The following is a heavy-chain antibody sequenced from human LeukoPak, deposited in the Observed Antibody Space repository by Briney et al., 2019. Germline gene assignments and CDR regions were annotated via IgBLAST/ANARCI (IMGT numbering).Heavy chain of an antibody. CDR2: IYDDGST. D-gene: IGHD7-27*01. J-gene: IGHJ4*02. Sequence: PGGSLRLSCAASGFAFSRHSMNWVRQPPGKGLEWIGSIYDDGSTKYRPSLNSRVTISVDTSKNQFSLKMTSVTAADTAVYYCAGEDRTVDPFEFWGQGTLVTVSS. CDR3: AGEDRTVDPFEF. V-gene: IGHV4-59*11. CDR1: GFAFSRHS.